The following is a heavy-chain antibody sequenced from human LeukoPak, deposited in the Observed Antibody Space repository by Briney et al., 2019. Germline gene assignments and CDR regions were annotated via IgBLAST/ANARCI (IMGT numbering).Heavy chain of an antibody. CDR1: GGSISSSNW. J-gene: IGHJ4*02. Sequence: SETLSLTCAVSGGSISSSNWWSWVRQPPGKGLEWIGEIYHSGSTNYNPSLKSRVTTSVDKSKNQFSLKLSSVTAADTAVYYCARERYGDYAYYFDYWGQGTLVTVSS. CDR2: IYHSGST. V-gene: IGHV4-4*02. CDR3: ARERYGDYAYYFDY. D-gene: IGHD4-17*01.